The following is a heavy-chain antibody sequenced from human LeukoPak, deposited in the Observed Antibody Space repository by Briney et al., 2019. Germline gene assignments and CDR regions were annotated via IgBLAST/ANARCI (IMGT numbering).Heavy chain of an antibody. CDR2: LLPIDGLG. CDR1: GGSFSSHT. CDR3: AREREGDSGNYWEWYFDS. J-gene: IGHJ4*02. V-gene: IGHV1-69*04. D-gene: IGHD3-22*01. Sequence: GASVNVSCKASGGSFSSHTITWVRQAPGQGLEWMGRLLPIDGLGNNAQKFQDRVTITADISTSTVYMEMSSLGADDTAVYFCAREREGDSGNYWEWYFDSWGQGTLVIVSS.